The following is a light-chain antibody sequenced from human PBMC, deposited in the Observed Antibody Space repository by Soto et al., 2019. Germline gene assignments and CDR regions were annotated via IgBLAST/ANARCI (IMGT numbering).Light chain of an antibody. J-gene: IGKJ1*01. V-gene: IGKV1-5*03. CDR1: QSISSW. Sequence: DIQMTQSPSTLSASVGDRVTITCRASQSISSWLAWYQQKPGKAPKLLIYTASNLESGVPSRFSGSGSGTEFTLTISSLQPDDFATYYCQQYSTYSWTFGQGTQVEIK. CDR2: TAS. CDR3: QQYSTYSWT.